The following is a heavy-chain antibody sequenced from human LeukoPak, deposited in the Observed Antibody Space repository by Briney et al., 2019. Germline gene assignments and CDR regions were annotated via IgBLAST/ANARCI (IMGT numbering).Heavy chain of an antibody. V-gene: IGHV3-23*01. CDR1: GLTFSSYA. J-gene: IGHJ4*02. CDR3: AKITMATTPNY. CDR2: ITDNGRNT. D-gene: IGHD3-10*01. Sequence: GGSLRLSCAASGLTFSSYAMNWVRQASGKGLEWVSGITDNGRNTYYADSVKGRFSISRDNSKNTLYLQMSDLRAEDTAVYYCAKITMATTPNYWGQGTLVTVSS.